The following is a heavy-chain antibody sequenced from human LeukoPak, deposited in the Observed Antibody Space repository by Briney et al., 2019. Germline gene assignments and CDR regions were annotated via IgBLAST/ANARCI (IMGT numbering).Heavy chain of an antibody. J-gene: IGHJ4*02. CDR3: ATDRTYYQLNN. V-gene: IGHV3-11*06. CDR2: ISSSSGYI. Sequence: PGGSLRLSCAASGFTVSSNYMTWIRQAPGKGLEWVSYISSSSGYINYADSVKGRFTISRDNAKNSLYLQMNSLRAEDTAIYFCATDRTYYQLNNWGQGTLVTVSS. CDR1: GFTVSSNY. D-gene: IGHD3-10*01.